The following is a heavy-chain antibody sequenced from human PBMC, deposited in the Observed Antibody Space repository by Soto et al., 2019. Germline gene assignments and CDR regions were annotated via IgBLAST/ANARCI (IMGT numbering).Heavy chain of an antibody. Sequence: ASVKVSCKASGYTFTSYAMHWVREAPGQRLEWMGWINAGNGNTKYSQKFQGRVTITRDTSASTAYMELSSLRSEDTAVYYCARAAWGYSSGWYRVWGRGTLVTVSS. CDR3: ARAAWGYSSGWYRV. J-gene: IGHJ4*02. V-gene: IGHV1-3*01. D-gene: IGHD6-19*01. CDR1: GYTFTSYA. CDR2: INAGNGNT.